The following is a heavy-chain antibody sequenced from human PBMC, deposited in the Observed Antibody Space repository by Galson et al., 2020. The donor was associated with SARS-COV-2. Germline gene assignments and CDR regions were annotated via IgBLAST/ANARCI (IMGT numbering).Heavy chain of an antibody. D-gene: IGHD5-18*01. CDR3: SRGGTSFGDYYYHYMDV. V-gene: IGHV3-53*01. CDR1: GFTVRRSY. Sequence: GGSLRLSCPASGFTVRRSYMSWVRQAPGKGLECVSLIHSGGSTYYADSVRGRFTISRDNSKNTVYLQMNSLRAEDTAVYYCSRGGTSFGDYYYHYMDVWGKGTTVTVS. J-gene: IGHJ6*03. CDR2: IHSGGST.